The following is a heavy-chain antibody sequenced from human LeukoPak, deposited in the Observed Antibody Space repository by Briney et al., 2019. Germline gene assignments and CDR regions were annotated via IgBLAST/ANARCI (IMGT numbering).Heavy chain of an antibody. D-gene: IGHD3-3*01. V-gene: IGHV3-23*01. Sequence: PGGSLRLSCAASGFTFGSYAMSWVRQAPGKGLERVSAISGSGGSTYYADSVKGRFTISRDNSKNTLYLQMNSLRAEDTAVYYCARAGVYYDFWSGYYGDDAFNIWGQGTMVTVSS. CDR2: ISGSGGST. J-gene: IGHJ3*02. CDR1: GFTFGSYA. CDR3: ARAGVYYDFWSGYYGDDAFNI.